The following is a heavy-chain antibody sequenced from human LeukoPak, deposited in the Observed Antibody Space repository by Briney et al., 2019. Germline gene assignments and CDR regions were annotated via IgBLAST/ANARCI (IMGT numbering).Heavy chain of an antibody. CDR1: GGSISSLY. V-gene: IGHV4-59*08. Sequence: SETLSLTCSVSGGSISSLYWSWIRQPPGKGLERIGYIYYTGSTNYNPSLKSRVTMFVDMSKNQFSLRLSSVTAADTAVYYCARHTAYSSSSLFDYWGQGTLVTVSS. D-gene: IGHD6-6*01. CDR2: IYYTGST. J-gene: IGHJ4*02. CDR3: ARHTAYSSSSLFDY.